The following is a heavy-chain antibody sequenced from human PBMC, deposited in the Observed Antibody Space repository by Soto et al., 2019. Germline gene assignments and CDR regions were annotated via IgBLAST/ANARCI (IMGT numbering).Heavy chain of an antibody. V-gene: IGHV4-31*03. CDR2: IYYNGRT. J-gene: IGHJ4*02. CDR1: GLTISSAAYY. Sequence: PSETLSLTCSVSGLTISSAAYYWSWIRQHPGKGLEWVGNIYYNGRTYYSPSLKSRVTVWFDTSKNQFSLRLTSVTAAETAVYYCARYRISGSWSKFDYWGQGTRVT. D-gene: IGHD6-13*01. CDR3: ARYRISGSWSKFDY.